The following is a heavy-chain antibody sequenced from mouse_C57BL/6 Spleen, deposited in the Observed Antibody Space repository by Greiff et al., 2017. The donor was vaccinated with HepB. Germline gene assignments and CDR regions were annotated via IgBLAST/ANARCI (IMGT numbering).Heavy chain of an antibody. CDR3: TRDRGYFGV. CDR1: GYTFTDYE. Sequence: VQLQQSGAELVRPGASVTLSCKASGYTFTDYEMHWVKQTPVHGLEWIGAIEPETGGTAYNQKFKGKAILTADKSSSPVYMELRSLPSEDSAVYYCTRDRGYFGVWGTGNTVGVAA. CDR2: IEPETGGT. V-gene: IGHV1-15*01. J-gene: IGHJ1*03.